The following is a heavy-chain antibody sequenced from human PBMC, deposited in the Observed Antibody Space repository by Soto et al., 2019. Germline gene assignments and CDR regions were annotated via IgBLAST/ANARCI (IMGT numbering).Heavy chain of an antibody. CDR1: GGSISINHW. Sequence: QVQLQESGPGLVKPSGTLSLTCAVSGGSISINHWWSWVRQPPGKGLEWIGEIYHSGSTNYNPSLKSRVTISVDKSKNQFSLKLRSVTAADTAVYYCARLMTTVVTFDYRGQGTLVTVSS. J-gene: IGHJ4*02. V-gene: IGHV4-4*02. D-gene: IGHD4-17*01. CDR2: IYHSGST. CDR3: ARLMTTVVTFDY.